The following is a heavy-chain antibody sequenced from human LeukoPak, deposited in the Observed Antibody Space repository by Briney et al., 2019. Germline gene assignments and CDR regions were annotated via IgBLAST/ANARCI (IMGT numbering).Heavy chain of an antibody. CDR1: GYTFTGYY. CDR3: ARDRALLWFGELFPNPGYYMDV. Sequence: GASVKVSCKASGYTFTGYYMHWVRQAPGQGLEWMGWINPNSGGTNYAQKFQGRVTMTRDTSISTAYMELSRLRSDDTAVYYCARDRALLWFGELFPNPGYYMDVWGKGTTVTVSS. CDR2: INPNSGGT. J-gene: IGHJ6*03. V-gene: IGHV1-2*02. D-gene: IGHD3-10*01.